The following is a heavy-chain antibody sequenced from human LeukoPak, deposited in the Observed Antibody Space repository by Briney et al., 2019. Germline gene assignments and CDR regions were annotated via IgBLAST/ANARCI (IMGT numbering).Heavy chain of an antibody. V-gene: IGHV4-59*01. CDR3: ARDFGGAYIDY. CDR1: GGSISSNY. CDR2: IYYSGST. Sequence: SETLSLTCTVSGGSISSNYWSWIRQPPGKGLEWIGYIYYSGSTNYNPSLKSRDTISVDTSKNQFSLKLSSVTAADTAVYYCARDFGGAYIDYWGQGTLVTVSS. J-gene: IGHJ4*02. D-gene: IGHD3-3*01.